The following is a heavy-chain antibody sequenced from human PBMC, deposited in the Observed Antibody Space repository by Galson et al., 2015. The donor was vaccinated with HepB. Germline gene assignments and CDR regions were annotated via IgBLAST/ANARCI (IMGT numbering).Heavy chain of an antibody. CDR1: GYTFTSYA. D-gene: IGHD2-21*01. CDR3: ARVGAIQTSDAFDI. V-gene: IGHV1-3*01. Sequence: SVKVSCKASGYTFTSYAMHWVRQAPGQRLEWMGWINAGNGNTKYSQKFQGRVTITRDTSASTAYMELSSLRSEDTAVYYCARVGAIQTSDAFDIWGQGTMVTVSS. CDR2: INAGNGNT. J-gene: IGHJ3*02.